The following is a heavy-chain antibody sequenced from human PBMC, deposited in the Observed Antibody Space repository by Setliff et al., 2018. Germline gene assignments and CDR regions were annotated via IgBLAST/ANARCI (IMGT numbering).Heavy chain of an antibody. D-gene: IGHD2-2*01. J-gene: IGHJ6*02. CDR2: IYPGDADT. Sequence: PGESLKISCKGSGYSLTSYWIGWVRQMPGKGLGWMGIIYPGDADTRYSPSFQGQVTISADKSISTAYLQWSSLKASDTAMYYCARHLVVVPSAMYGMDVWGQGTTVTVSS. CDR3: ARHLVVVPSAMYGMDV. V-gene: IGHV5-51*01. CDR1: GYSLTSYW.